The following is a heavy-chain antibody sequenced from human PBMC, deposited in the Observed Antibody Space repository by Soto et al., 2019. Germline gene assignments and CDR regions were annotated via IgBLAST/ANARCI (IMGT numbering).Heavy chain of an antibody. CDR1: GFTFSSYG. CDR3: ARRGDYYDSSGRLDY. CDR2: IWYDGSNK. Sequence: QVQLVESGGGVVQPGRSLRLSCAASGFTFSSYGMHRVRQAPGKGLEWVAVIWYDGSNKYYADSVKGRFTISRDNSKNTLYLQMNSLRAEDTAVYYCARRGDYYDSSGRLDYWGQGTLVTVSS. J-gene: IGHJ4*02. D-gene: IGHD3-22*01. V-gene: IGHV3-33*01.